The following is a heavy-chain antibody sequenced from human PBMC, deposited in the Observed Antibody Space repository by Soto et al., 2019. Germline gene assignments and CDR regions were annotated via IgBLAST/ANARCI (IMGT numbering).Heavy chain of an antibody. CDR1: GYTFTSYA. V-gene: IGHV1-3*01. J-gene: IGHJ3*02. D-gene: IGHD4-17*01. Sequence: ASVKVSCKASGYTFTSYAMHWVRQAPGQRLEWMGWINAGNGNTKYSQKFQGRVTITRDTSASTAYMELSSLRSEDTAVYYCARAEHGDWCFDIWGQGTMVTVSS. CDR2: INAGNGNT. CDR3: ARAEHGDWCFDI.